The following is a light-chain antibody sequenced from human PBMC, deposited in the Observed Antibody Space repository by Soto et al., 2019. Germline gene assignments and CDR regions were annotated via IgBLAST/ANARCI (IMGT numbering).Light chain of an antibody. CDR1: SSNIGAGND. J-gene: IGLJ2*01. CDR3: EAYDSSLSGSV. Sequence: QSVLTQPPSVSGAPGQRVTISCTGSSSNIGAGNDVHYYQQLPGTAPKLLIYGNSNRPSGVPDRFSGSKSGTSASLAITGLQAEDEADYYCEAYDSSLSGSVFGGGTKLTVL. CDR2: GNS. V-gene: IGLV1-40*01.